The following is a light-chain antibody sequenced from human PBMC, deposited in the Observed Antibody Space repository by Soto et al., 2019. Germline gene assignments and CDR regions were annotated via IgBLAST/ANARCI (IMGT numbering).Light chain of an antibody. J-gene: IGLJ3*02. CDR3: CSYAGSSTWL. CDR1: SSNIGNNF. CDR2: EGN. V-gene: IGLV2-23*01. Sequence: QSVLTQPPSVSAAPGQKVTISCSGSSSNIGNNFVSWYQQHPGKAPKLMIYEGNKRPSGVSNRFSGSKSGNTASLTISGLQAEDEADYYCCSYAGSSTWLFGGGTKLTVL.